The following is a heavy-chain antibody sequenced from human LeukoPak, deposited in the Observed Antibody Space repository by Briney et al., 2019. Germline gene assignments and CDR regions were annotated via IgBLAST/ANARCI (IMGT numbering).Heavy chain of an antibody. CDR1: GFTFSSYW. J-gene: IGHJ4*02. CDR3: SRSDYGDYYDY. CDR2: IKQDGSEN. D-gene: IGHD4-17*01. V-gene: IGHV3-7*01. Sequence: GGSLRLSCAASGFTFSSYWMSWVRQAPGKGLEWVANIKQDGSENYYVDSLKGRFTISRDNAKNSLYLQMISLRAEDTAVYYCSRSDYGDYYDYWGQGTLVTVSS.